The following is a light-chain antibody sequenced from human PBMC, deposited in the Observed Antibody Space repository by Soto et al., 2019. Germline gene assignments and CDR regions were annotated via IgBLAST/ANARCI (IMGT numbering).Light chain of an antibody. CDR1: QSVSSY. J-gene: IGKJ4*01. CDR3: QQRSNWLT. V-gene: IGKV3-11*01. Sequence: EIVLTQSPATLSLSPGERATLSCRARQSVSSYLAWYQQRPGQAPRLLIFDASNRATGIPARFSGSGSGTDFTITISSLEPDDFAVYYCQQRSNWLTFGGGTKVEIK. CDR2: DAS.